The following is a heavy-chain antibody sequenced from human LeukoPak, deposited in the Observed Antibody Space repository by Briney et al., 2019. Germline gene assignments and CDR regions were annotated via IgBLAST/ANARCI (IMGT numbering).Heavy chain of an antibody. CDR1: GFTFSSYG. V-gene: IGHV3-30*18. CDR3: AKDLLDY. J-gene: IGHJ4*02. CDR2: ISYDGSNK. Sequence: GGSLRLSCAASGFTFSSYGMHWVRQAPGKGLEWVAVISYDGSNKYYADSVKGRFTISRDNSKNTLYLQMNSLRAEDTAVYYCAKDLLDYWGQGTLVTVSS.